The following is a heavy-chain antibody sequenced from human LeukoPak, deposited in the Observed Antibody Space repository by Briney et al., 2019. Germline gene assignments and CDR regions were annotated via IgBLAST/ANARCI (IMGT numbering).Heavy chain of an antibody. CDR2: IDHRGST. Sequence: PSETLSLTCAVSGGSISDSNWWNWVRQPPGKGLEWIGEIDHRGSTNYNPSLRSRVTISIDKSKNQFSLKVTSVTAADTAVYYCGRVTGYMIEDYFDYWGQGPLVTVSS. CDR1: GGSISDSNW. D-gene: IGHD3-22*01. CDR3: GRVTGYMIEDYFDY. V-gene: IGHV4-4*02. J-gene: IGHJ4*02.